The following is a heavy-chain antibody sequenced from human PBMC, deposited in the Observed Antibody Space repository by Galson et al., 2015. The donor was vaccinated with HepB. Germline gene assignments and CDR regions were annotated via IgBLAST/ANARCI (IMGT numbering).Heavy chain of an antibody. CDR3: AKGSSSWYLVNLPE. CDR2: ISYDGSNK. CDR1: GFTFRSYG. Sequence: SLRLSCAASGFTFRSYGLHWVRQAPGKGLEWGAVISYDGSNKYYADSVKARFTISRDNSKNTLYLQMNSLRAEDRAVYYCAKGSSSWYLVNLPEWGQGTLVTVSS. D-gene: IGHD6-13*01. J-gene: IGHJ4*02. V-gene: IGHV3-30*18.